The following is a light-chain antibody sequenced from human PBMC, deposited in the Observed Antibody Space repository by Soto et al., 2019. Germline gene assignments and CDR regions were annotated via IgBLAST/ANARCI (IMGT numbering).Light chain of an antibody. CDR1: QSVSNNY. V-gene: IGKV3D-20*02. CDR3: QQRSNWPIT. J-gene: IGKJ5*01. Sequence: EIVLTQAPGTLSLSPGERATLSCRAIQSVSNNYLAWYQQKPGQAPRLLIYGASNRATGIPERVSGSGSGTDFTLTISSLEPEDFALYYCQQRSNWPITFGQGTRLEI. CDR2: GAS.